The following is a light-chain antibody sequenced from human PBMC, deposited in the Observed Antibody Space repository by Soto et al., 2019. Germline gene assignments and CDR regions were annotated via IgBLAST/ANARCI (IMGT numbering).Light chain of an antibody. CDR3: QQYDNWPPYT. Sequence: EIVMTQSPATLSVSPGERATLSCRASQSVSSNLAWYQQKAGQVPRLLVYGASTRATGIPARFSGSGSGTEFTLIISSLQSEDSAVYYCQQYDNWPPYTFGQGTKLEIK. CDR2: GAS. J-gene: IGKJ2*01. V-gene: IGKV3-15*01. CDR1: QSVSSN.